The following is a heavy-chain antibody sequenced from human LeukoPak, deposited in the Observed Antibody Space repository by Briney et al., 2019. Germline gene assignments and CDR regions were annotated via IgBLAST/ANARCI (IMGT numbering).Heavy chain of an antibody. D-gene: IGHD2-2*02. CDR3: ARVGKYCSRTSCYTALNY. Sequence: GASVKVSCKASGGTFSSYAISWVRQAPGQGLEWMGGIIPIFGTANYAQKFQGRVTITADESTSTAYMELSSLRSEDTAVYYCARVGKYCSRTSCYTALNYWGHGTLGTVSS. CDR2: IIPIFGTA. J-gene: IGHJ4*01. V-gene: IGHV1-69*13. CDR1: GGTFSSYA.